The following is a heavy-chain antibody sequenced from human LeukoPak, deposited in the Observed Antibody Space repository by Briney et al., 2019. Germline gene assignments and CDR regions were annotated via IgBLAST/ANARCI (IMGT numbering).Heavy chain of an antibody. CDR3: ARDTGGGYSCYDC. Sequence: GGSLRLSCAASGFTFSSYWMPWIRQTPGKGLEWVANIKQDGSAKYYVDSVKGRFTISRDNAKNSLYLQMNSLRAEDTAVYYCARDTGGGYSCYDCWGQGTLVTVSS. CDR1: GFTFSSYW. D-gene: IGHD5-18*01. CDR2: IKQDGSAK. J-gene: IGHJ4*02. V-gene: IGHV3-7*01.